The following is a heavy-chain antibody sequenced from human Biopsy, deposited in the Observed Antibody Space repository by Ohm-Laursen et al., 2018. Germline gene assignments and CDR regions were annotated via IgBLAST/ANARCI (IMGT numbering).Heavy chain of an antibody. D-gene: IGHD2-8*01. CDR1: GFSFSDNH. V-gene: IGHV3-33*06. CDR3: AKCMTGGSNYYFHH. CDR2: IWYDGSNK. J-gene: IGHJ4*02. Sequence: SLRLSCAASGFSFSDNHMDWVRQAPGKGLEWVAAIWYDGSNKNYADSVKGRFTISRDNSKNTLYLQMNSLRGEDTAVYYCAKCMTGGSNYYFHHCGQGTLVTVSS.